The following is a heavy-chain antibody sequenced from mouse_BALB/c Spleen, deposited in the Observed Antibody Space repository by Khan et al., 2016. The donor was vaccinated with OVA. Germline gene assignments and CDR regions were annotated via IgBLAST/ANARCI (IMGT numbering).Heavy chain of an antibody. J-gene: IGHJ3*01. Sequence: EVKLLESGPGLVKPSQSLSLTCTVTGYSINSEYAWNWIRQFPGNKLEWMGYINYSGNTRXNPSLKSRTSITRDTSKNQFFLQLNSVTTEDTATYYCARKDYYDYDPFPYWGQGTLVTVSA. V-gene: IGHV3-2*02. CDR2: INYSGNT. CDR1: GYSINSEYA. CDR3: ARKDYYDYDPFPY. D-gene: IGHD2-4*01.